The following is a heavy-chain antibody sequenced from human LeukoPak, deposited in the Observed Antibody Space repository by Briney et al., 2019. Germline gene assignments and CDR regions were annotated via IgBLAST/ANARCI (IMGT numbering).Heavy chain of an antibody. CDR3: ARIYCSGGSCYLFDP. D-gene: IGHD2-15*01. CDR2: IIPIFGIA. V-gene: IGHV1-69*04. Sequence: SVKVSFKASGGTFSSYAISWVRQPPGQGLEWMGRIIPIFGIANYAQKFQGRVTITADKSTSTAYMELSSLRSEDTAVYYCARIYCSGGSCYLFDPWGQGTLVSGSS. CDR1: GGTFSSYA. J-gene: IGHJ5*02.